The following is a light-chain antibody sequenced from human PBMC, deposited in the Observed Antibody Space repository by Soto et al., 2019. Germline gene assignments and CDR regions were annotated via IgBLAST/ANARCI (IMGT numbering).Light chain of an antibody. CDR3: AAWDDSLNGYV. J-gene: IGLJ1*01. CDR2: SNN. V-gene: IGLV1-44*01. Sequence: QSVLTQPPPVSGAPGQRVTISCAGSSSNIGASYDVHWYQQLPGTAPKLLIYSNNQRPSGVPDRFTGSKSGTSASLAISGLQSEDEADYYCAAWDDSLNGYVFGTGTKVTVL. CDR1: SSNIGASYD.